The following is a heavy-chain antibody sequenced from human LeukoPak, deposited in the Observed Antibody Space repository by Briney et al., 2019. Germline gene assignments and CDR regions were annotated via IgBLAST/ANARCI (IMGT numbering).Heavy chain of an antibody. CDR3: ASTYYDFWSGYYSYYGMDV. V-gene: IGHV3-21*01. CDR2: ISSSSSYI. CDR1: GFTFSSYS. D-gene: IGHD3-3*01. J-gene: IGHJ6*02. Sequence: HGGSLRFSCAASGFTFSSYSMNWVRQAPGKGLEWVSSISSSSSYIYYADSVKGRFTISRDNAKNSLYLQMNSLRAEDTAVYYCASTYYDFWSGYYSYYGMDVWGQGTTVTVSS.